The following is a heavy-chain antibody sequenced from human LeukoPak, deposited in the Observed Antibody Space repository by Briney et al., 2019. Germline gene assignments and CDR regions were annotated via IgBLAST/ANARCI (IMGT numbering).Heavy chain of an antibody. CDR2: IYYSGSI. J-gene: IGHJ4*02. CDR1: GGSISSYY. V-gene: IGHV4-59*01. Sequence: SETLSLTCTVSGGSISSYYWSWIRQPPGKGLEWIGYIYYSGSINYNPSLKSRVTISVDTSKNQFSLKLSSGPAAATHVHYCARGVREYFDKWGQRSLGTVSS. CDR3: ARGVREYFDK.